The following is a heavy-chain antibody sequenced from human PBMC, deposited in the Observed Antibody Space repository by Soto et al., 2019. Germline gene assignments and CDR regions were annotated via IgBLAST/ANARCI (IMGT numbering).Heavy chain of an antibody. J-gene: IGHJ4*02. D-gene: IGHD6-6*01. V-gene: IGHV1-69*01. CDR3: ARDKGEYSSFPSGCFDY. CDR1: GGTFSSYA. Sequence: QVQLVQSGAEVKKPGSSVKVSCKASGGTFSSYAISWVRQAPGQGLEWMGGIIPIFGTANYAQKVQGRVTITADESTSTAYMELSSLRSEDTAVYYCARDKGEYSSFPSGCFDYWGQGTLVTVSS. CDR2: IIPIFGTA.